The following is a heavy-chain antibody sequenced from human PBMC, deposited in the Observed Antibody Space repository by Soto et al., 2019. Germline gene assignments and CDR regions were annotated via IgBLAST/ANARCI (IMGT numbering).Heavy chain of an antibody. CDR1: GGSISSSNYY. Sequence: PSETLSLTCTVSGGSISSSNYYWGWIRQPPGKGLEWIGSIYFSGSTYYNPSLKSRVTISVDTSKNQFSLKLSSVTAADTAVYYCAREPTMVRGGAFDIWGQGTMVTVSS. V-gene: IGHV4-39*07. CDR3: AREPTMVRGGAFDI. J-gene: IGHJ3*02. CDR2: IYFSGST. D-gene: IGHD3-10*01.